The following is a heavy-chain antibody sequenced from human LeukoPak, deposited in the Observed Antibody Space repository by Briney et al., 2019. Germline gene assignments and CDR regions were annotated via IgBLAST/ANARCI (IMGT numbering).Heavy chain of an antibody. CDR1: NGSMNSGGYY. D-gene: IGHD3-22*01. CDR2: IYYFGNT. V-gene: IGHV4-31*03. Sequence: SETLSLTCTVSNGSMNSGGYYWSWIRQHPGKGLEWIGSIYYFGNTYYNPSLKSRVIIAVDTSKNQCSLKISSVTAADTAVYYCARGSGYYDSRGTVSWFDPWGQGTLVTVSS. CDR3: ARGSGYYDSRGTVSWFDP. J-gene: IGHJ5*02.